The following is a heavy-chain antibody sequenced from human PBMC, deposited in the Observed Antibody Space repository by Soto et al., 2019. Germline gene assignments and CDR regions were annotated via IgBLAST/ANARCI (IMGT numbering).Heavy chain of an antibody. CDR1: GFTFSDHY. CDR3: TRGGYCSSTRCYRDYYGMDV. V-gene: IGHV3-72*01. D-gene: IGHD2-2*03. Sequence: GGSLSLSWAAAGFTFSDHYMYWVRQTPWKGLEWVGLIRKKDNSYNTEYAAFLKGRFTIPRDDSKNSLYLQMNSLKPEDTAVYYCTRGGYCSSTRCYRDYYGMDVWGQGATVTVSS. J-gene: IGHJ6*02. CDR2: IRKKDNSYNT.